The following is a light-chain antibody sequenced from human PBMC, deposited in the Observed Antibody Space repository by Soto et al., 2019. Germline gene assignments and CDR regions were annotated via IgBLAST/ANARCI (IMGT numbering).Light chain of an antibody. J-gene: IGKJ4*01. Sequence: DIQMTQSPSTLSASVGDRVTITCRASQSVRTNLNWYQQKAGKAPKLLIYAASTLQSGVPSTFSGSGSGTDFTLTISSLQPEDFATSFCQQCYGTPLTFGGGTKVDIK. CDR1: QSVRTN. CDR2: AAS. CDR3: QQCYGTPLT. V-gene: IGKV1-39*01.